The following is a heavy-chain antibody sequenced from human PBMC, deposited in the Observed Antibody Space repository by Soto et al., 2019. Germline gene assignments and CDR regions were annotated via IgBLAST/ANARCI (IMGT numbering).Heavy chain of an antibody. CDR3: ARGVSAGKGSPPDY. J-gene: IGHJ4*02. CDR2: MNGSGGST. V-gene: IGHV3-23*01. Sequence: EVRLLESGGGLVQPGGSLRLSCAASGFTFSNYAITWVRQAPGKGLEWVSCMNGSGGSTSSADSVKGRFAISRANSKNTLYLQMNSMRDGDTSVYSCARGVSAGKGSPPDYWGQGTLVNVSS. CDR1: GFTFSNYA. D-gene: IGHD3-10*01.